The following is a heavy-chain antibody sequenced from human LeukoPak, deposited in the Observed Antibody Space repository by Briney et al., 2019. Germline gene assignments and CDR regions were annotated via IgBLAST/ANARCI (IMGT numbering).Heavy chain of an antibody. CDR3: ARATTFWDILTGYYSAPRGYYFDY. J-gene: IGHJ4*02. CDR2: ISSSGSTI. CDR1: GFTFSDYY. D-gene: IGHD3-9*01. V-gene: IGHV3-11*01. Sequence: KAGGSLRLSCAASGFTFSDYYMSWIRQAPGKGLEWVSYISSSGSTIYYADSVKGRFTISRDNAKNSLYLQMNSLRAEDTAVYYCARATTFWDILTGYYSAPRGYYFDYWGQGTLVTVSS.